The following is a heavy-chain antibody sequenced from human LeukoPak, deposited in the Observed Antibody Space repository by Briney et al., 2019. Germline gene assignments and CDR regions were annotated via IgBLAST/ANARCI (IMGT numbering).Heavy chain of an antibody. D-gene: IGHD3-22*01. CDR2: IPSSGGST. J-gene: IGHJ4*02. CDR1: GFTFSSYA. Sequence: GGSLRLSCAASGFTFSSYAMSWVRQAPGKGLEWVSTIPSSGGSTYYADSVKGRFTISRDNSKNTLHVQMNSLRAEDTAVYYCAKHMGSSSGYYFPDWGQGTLVTVSS. V-gene: IGHV3-23*01. CDR3: AKHMGSSSGYYFPD.